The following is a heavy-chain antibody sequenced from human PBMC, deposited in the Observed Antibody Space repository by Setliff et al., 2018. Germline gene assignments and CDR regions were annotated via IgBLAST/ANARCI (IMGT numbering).Heavy chain of an antibody. Sequence: SETLSLTCTVSGGSVNSGYDNWNWLRQPAGKGLEWIGHINRRGSTNFSPSLKTRVTISLDTSKNQFSLNLTSVTAADTAVYYCARASSGWYSAYYYYMDVWGKGTTVTVSS. CDR3: ARASSGWYSAYYYYMDV. V-gene: IGHV4-61*09. J-gene: IGHJ6*03. CDR1: GGSVNSGYDN. CDR2: INRRGST. D-gene: IGHD6-19*01.